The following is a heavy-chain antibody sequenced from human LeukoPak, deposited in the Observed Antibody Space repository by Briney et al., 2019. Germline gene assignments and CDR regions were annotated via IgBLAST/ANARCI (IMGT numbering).Heavy chain of an antibody. V-gene: IGHV6-1*01. CDR3: ARARGDSSGYWDY. Sequence: SQTLSLTCVISGDSVSSKSAAWNWVRQSPSRGLEWLGRTYYRSKWYNGYAVSVKSRITVNPDTSKNQFSLQLNSVTPEDTAVYYCARARGDSSGYWDYWGQGTLVTVSS. CDR2: TYYRSKWYN. D-gene: IGHD3-22*01. CDR1: GDSVSSKSAA. J-gene: IGHJ4*02.